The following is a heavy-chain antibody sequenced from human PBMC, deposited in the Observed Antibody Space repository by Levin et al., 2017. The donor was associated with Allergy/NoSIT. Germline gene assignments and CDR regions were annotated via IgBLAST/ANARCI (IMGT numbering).Heavy chain of an antibody. V-gene: IGHV1-8*01. CDR1: GYTFTSFD. D-gene: IGHD6-19*01. CDR3: ARGLGTISSGWYIDY. J-gene: IGHJ4*02. CDR2: MNPNSGNT. Sequence: ASVKVSCKASGYTFTSFDINWVRQATGQGLEWMGWMNPNSGNTGYAQKFQGRVTMTRDTSISTAYMELSSLRSEDTAVYYCARGLGTISSGWYIDYWGQGTLVTVSS.